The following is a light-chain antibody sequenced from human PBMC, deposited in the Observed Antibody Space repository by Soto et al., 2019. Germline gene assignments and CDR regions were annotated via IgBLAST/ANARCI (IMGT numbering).Light chain of an antibody. CDR3: QQYGSSGRT. Sequence: EIVLTQSPGTLSLSPGERATLSCRTSQSVSSNYLAWYQQKPGQAPRLLIYGASSRATGIPGRFSGSGSGTDFTLTISRLEPEDFAVYYCQQYGSSGRTFGQGTKVDIK. J-gene: IGKJ1*01. CDR1: QSVSSNY. V-gene: IGKV3-20*01. CDR2: GAS.